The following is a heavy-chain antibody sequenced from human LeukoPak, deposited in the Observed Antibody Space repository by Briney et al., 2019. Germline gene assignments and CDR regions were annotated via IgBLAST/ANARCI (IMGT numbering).Heavy chain of an antibody. J-gene: IGHJ4*02. CDR3: ARDSSHLPETDYFDY. CDR2: INPSGGST. Sequence: ASVKVSCKASGYTFTSYYMHWVRQAPGQGLEWMGIINPSGGSTSYAQKFQGRVTMTRDTSTSTVYMELSSLRSEDTAVYYCARDSSHLPETDYFDYWGQGTLVTVSS. V-gene: IGHV1-46*01. D-gene: IGHD1-14*01. CDR1: GYTFTSYY.